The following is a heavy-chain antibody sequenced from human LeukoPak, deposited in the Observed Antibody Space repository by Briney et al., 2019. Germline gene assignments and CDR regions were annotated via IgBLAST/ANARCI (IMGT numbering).Heavy chain of an antibody. CDR1: GGTFSSYA. J-gene: IGHJ5*02. V-gene: IGHV1-69*05. Sequence: SVKVSCKASGGTFSSYAISWVRQAPGRGLEWMGRIIPIFGTANYAQKFQGRVTITTDESTSTAYMELSSLRSEDTAVYYCARGYDFWSGSNWFDPWGQGTLVTVSS. CDR3: ARGYDFWSGSNWFDP. CDR2: IIPIFGTA. D-gene: IGHD3-3*01.